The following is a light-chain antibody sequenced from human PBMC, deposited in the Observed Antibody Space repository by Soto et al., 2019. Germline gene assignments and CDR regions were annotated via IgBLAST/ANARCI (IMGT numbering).Light chain of an antibody. V-gene: IGKV3-15*01. CDR2: GAS. CDR3: QQYNNWSPVT. Sequence: SPATLSVSPGERVTLSCRASQSVSSNLAWYQQKSGQAPRLLIYGASTRATGIPARFSGSGSGTEFTLTISSLQSEDFAIYYCQQYNNWSPVTFGQGTRLEIK. CDR1: QSVSSN. J-gene: IGKJ5*01.